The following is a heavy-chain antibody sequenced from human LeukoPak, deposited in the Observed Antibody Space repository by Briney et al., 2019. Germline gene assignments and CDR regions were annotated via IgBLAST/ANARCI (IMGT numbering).Heavy chain of an antibody. D-gene: IGHD2-21*02. CDR1: GYTFNGYY. V-gene: IGHV1-2*02. CDR3: ARDLGPGGDEYYFDY. CDR2: INPNSGGT. Sequence: GASVKVSCKASGYTFNGYYMHWVRQAPGQGLGWMGWINPNSGGTNYAQKFQGRVTMTRDTSISTAYMELSRLRSDDTAVYYCARDLGPGGDEYYFDYWGQGTLVTVSS. J-gene: IGHJ4*02.